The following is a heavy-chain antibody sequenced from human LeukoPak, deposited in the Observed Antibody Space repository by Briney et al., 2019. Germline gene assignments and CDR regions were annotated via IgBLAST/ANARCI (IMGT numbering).Heavy chain of an antibody. Sequence: PGGSLRLSCAASGFTFSSYSMNWVRQAPGKGLEWGSFISGGGSYIYYADSVKGRFTISRDNAKNSLYLQMNSLRAEDTAVYYCARDRASGYTTPLGFDPWGQGTLVTVSS. J-gene: IGHJ5*02. CDR2: ISGGGSYI. CDR3: ARDRASGYTTPLGFDP. V-gene: IGHV3-21*01. CDR1: GFTFSSYS. D-gene: IGHD3-3*01.